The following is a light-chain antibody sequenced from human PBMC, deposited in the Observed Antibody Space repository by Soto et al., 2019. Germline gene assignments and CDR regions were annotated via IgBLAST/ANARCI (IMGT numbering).Light chain of an antibody. V-gene: IGKV4-1*01. Sequence: DIVMTQSPDSLAVSLGERATINCKSCQRVLSSSNNAKYLAWYQQKPGQPTHLLIYWASNRESGVADRFSGSGSGTDFTLTIRSLQAEDVAVYYCQQYYSLPLAFCQGTQVEIK. CDR2: WAS. J-gene: IGKJ1*01. CDR1: QRVLSSSNNAKY. CDR3: QQYYSLPLA.